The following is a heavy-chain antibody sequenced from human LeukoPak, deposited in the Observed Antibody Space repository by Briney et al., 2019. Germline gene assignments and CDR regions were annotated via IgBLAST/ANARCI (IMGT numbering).Heavy chain of an antibody. CDR2: ISSSGSTI. Sequence: GGSLRLSCAASGFTFSDYYMSWIRQAPGKGLEWVSYISSSGSTIYYADSVKGRFTISRDNAKNSLYLQMNSLRAEDTAVYYCARDSRAGRGYSGNFDYWGQGTLVTVSS. CDR1: GFTFSDYY. CDR3: ARDSRAGRGYSGNFDY. V-gene: IGHV3-11*04. J-gene: IGHJ4*02. D-gene: IGHD5-12*01.